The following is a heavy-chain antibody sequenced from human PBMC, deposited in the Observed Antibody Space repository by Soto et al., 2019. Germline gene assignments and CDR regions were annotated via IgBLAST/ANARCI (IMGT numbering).Heavy chain of an antibody. CDR3: ASPSAPTGFDY. V-gene: IGHV3-30-3*01. CDR1: GFTFSSYA. CDR2: ISYDGSNK. Sequence: GGSLRLSCAASGFTFSSYAMHWVRQAPGKGLEWVAVISYDGSNKYYADSVKGRFTISRDNSKNTLYLQMNSLRAEDTAVYYCASPSAPTGFDYWGQGTLVTVSS. J-gene: IGHJ4*02.